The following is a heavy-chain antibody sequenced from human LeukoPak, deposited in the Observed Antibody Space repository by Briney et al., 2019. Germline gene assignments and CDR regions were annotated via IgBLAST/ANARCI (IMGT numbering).Heavy chain of an antibody. Sequence: PGGSLRLSCAASGLSFSKAWMSWVRQAPGKGLEWVGRIKSKSDDGTAVYTAPVEGRFTISRDDSKDTLYLQMNSLKTEDTAVYYCTTDDGGGLGHWGQGTLVTVSS. V-gene: IGHV3-15*01. CDR1: GLSFSKAW. D-gene: IGHD2-15*01. CDR3: TTDDGGGLGH. J-gene: IGHJ4*02. CDR2: IKSKSDDGTA.